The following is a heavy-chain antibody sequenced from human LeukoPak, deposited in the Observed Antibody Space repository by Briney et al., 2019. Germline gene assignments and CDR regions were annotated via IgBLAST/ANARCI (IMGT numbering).Heavy chain of an antibody. CDR3: ARTLPTVEQPTALRESWFDP. D-gene: IGHD2-2*01. V-gene: IGHV4-59*08. J-gene: IGHJ5*02. CDR2: IHYTGTT. Sequence: TTSETLSLTCTVSGGSLSTYHWSWIRQPPGKGLEWIGYIHYTGTTRYNPSLKGRVTISADTSKNYLSLRLSSVTAADMAVYYCARTLPTVEQPTALRESWFDPWGQGTLVTVSS. CDR1: GGSLSTYH.